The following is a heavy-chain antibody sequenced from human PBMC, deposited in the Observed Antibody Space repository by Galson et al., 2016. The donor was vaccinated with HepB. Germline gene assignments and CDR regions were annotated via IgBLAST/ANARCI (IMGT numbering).Heavy chain of an antibody. CDR2: INNGAATT. CDR3: ARLRGYDSGMDV. V-gene: IGHV3-23*01. Sequence: SLRLSCAASGFFFSGRAMSWVRQAPGKGLEWVSGINNGAATTGYAASVKGRFTIPRDNSKNTLYLQMNSLRAEDTAVYYCARLRGYDSGMDVWGQGTTVTVSS. J-gene: IGHJ6*02. D-gene: IGHD3-3*01. CDR1: GFFFSGRA.